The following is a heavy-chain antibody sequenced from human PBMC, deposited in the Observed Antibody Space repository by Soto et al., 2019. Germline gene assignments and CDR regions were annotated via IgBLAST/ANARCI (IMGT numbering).Heavy chain of an antibody. J-gene: IGHJ6*02. CDR2: ISSSGGST. Sequence: GGSLRLSCATSVFTFSGYAMSWVRQAPGKGLEWVSAISSSGGSTYYADSVKGRFTISRDNSNNTVSLQMNSLRAEDTAVYYCSALKSGGYYYYGMDVWGQGTTVTVSS. V-gene: IGHV3-23*01. CDR3: SALKSGGYYYYGMDV. CDR1: VFTFSGYA.